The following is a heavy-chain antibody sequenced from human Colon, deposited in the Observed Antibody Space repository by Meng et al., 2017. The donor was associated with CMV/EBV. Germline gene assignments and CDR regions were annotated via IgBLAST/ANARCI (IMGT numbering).Heavy chain of an antibody. J-gene: IGHJ3*02. Sequence: SGFTFSIYAMNWVRQAPGKGLEWVAVISNDGRTIFYADSVKGRFAISRDNSRNSLYLQMNTLRTEDTALYFCAREEYAYSLGAFDIWGQGTLVTVSS. CDR3: AREEYAYSLGAFDI. D-gene: IGHD3-16*01. CDR2: ISNDGRTI. CDR1: GFTFSIYA. V-gene: IGHV3-30*09.